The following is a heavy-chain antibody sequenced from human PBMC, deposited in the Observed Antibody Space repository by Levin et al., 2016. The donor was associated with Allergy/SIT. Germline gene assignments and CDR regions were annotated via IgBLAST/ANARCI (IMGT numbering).Heavy chain of an antibody. CDR1: GGSLSPYY. CDR2: TSHNGGT. V-gene: IGHV4-34*01. CDR3: VRRPAFSGGSTSLDS. D-gene: IGHD1-26*01. J-gene: IGHJ4*02. Sequence: SETLSLTCSVSGGSLSPYYWGWVRQSPGKGLEWIGETSHNGGTNYNPSLKSRVTVSVDTSKNEFSLNLNSVTAADTAVYYCVRRPAFSGGSTSLDSWGQGTLVTVSS.